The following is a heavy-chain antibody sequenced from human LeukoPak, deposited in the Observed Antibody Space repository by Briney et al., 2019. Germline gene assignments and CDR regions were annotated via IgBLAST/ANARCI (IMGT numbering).Heavy chain of an antibody. V-gene: IGHV1-8*01. CDR3: ARKSRGSPPVYYYYGMDV. CDR2: MSPNNGNT. J-gene: IGHJ6*02. CDR1: GYTFTNYD. Sequence: GASVKASCKTSGYTFTNYDINWVRQATGQGLEWLGWMSPNNGNTGYAQKFQGRVTMTRDTSINTAYMELSSLRSEDTAVYYCARKSRGSPPVYYYYGMDVWGQGTTVTVSS.